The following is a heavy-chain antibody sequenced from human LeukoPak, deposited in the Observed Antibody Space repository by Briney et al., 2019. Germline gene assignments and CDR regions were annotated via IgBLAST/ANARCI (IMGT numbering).Heavy chain of an antibody. V-gene: IGHV3-66*01. Sequence: GGSLRLSCAASGFTVSSKYMSWVRQAPGKGLEWVSVIYTGGTTHYADSVKGRFTISRDNAKNTLYLQMNSLRAEVTAVYYCARRKVVSAYYYGMDVWGQGTTVTVSS. D-gene: IGHD2-2*01. J-gene: IGHJ6*02. CDR1: GFTVSSKY. CDR2: IYTGGTT. CDR3: ARRKVVSAYYYGMDV.